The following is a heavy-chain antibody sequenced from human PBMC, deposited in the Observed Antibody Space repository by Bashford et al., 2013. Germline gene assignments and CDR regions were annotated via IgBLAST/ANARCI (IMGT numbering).Heavy chain of an antibody. J-gene: IGHJ3*01. CDR3: ARGFMRTVPHDAFDF. V-gene: IGHV3-30*03. D-gene: IGHD3-16*01. Sequence: VRQAPGKGLEWVAITSPDGTNRYYADSLQGRFTISRDNSRNTLYLQMHSLRTDDTAVYYCARGFMRTVPHDAFDFWGQGTTVTVSS. CDR2: TSPDGTNR.